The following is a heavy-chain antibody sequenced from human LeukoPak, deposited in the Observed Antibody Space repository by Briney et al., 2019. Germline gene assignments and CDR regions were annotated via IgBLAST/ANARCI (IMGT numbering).Heavy chain of an antibody. J-gene: IGHJ4*02. CDR1: GFTFSTYL. CDR2: IKQDGREK. V-gene: IGHV3-7*01. Sequence: PGGSLRLSCAASGFTFSTYLMTWVRQAPGKGLEWVANIKQDGREKSYVDSVKGRFIISRDNTKNSLYLQMNSLRAEDTAVYYCASERPSSSWYDYWGQGTLVTVSS. D-gene: IGHD6-13*01. CDR3: ASERPSSSWYDY.